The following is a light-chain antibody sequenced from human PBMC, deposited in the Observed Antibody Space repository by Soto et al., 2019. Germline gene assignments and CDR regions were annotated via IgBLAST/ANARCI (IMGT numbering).Light chain of an antibody. Sequence: DLQMTQSPSTLSASVGDRVTITCRASQSISSWLAWYQQKPGKAPKLLIYKASNLESGVPSRFSGSGSGTEFTLTISSLQPDDFATYYCQQYKSYPWTFGQGTKVEIK. V-gene: IGKV1-5*03. CDR3: QQYKSYPWT. J-gene: IGKJ1*01. CDR2: KAS. CDR1: QSISSW.